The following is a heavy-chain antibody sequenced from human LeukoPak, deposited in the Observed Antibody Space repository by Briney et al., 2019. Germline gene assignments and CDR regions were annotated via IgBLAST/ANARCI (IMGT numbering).Heavy chain of an antibody. V-gene: IGHV1-69*05. Sequence: SVKVSCKASGGTFSSYAISWVRQAPGQGLEWMGGIIPIFGTANYAQKFQGRVTITMDESTSTAYMELSSLRSEDTAVYYCARTHPPGIAVAGSGLGAFDIWGQGTMVTVSS. J-gene: IGHJ3*02. CDR1: GGTFSSYA. D-gene: IGHD6-19*01. CDR2: IIPIFGTA. CDR3: ARTHPPGIAVAGSGLGAFDI.